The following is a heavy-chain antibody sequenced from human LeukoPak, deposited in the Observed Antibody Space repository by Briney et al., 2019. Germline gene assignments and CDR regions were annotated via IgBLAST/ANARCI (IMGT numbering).Heavy chain of an antibody. J-gene: IGHJ5*02. CDR3: ARLNTYYYDSGSYWFDP. D-gene: IGHD3-10*01. CDR2: INWNGDHT. CDR1: GFTSDDFG. V-gene: IGHV3-20*04. Sequence: GGSLRLSCAASGFTSDDFGMSWDRQVPGDWLEWDSAINWNGDHTGYADSVKGRFTISRDNAKNSLYLQMNSLRAEDTGLYYCARLNTYYYDSGSYWFDPWGQGTLVTVSS.